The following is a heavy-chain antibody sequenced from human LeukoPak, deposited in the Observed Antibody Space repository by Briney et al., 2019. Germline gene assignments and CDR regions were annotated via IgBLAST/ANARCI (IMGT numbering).Heavy chain of an antibody. Sequence: SETLSLTCTVSGGSISSYYWSWIRQPPGKGLGWIGYIYYSGSTNYNPSLKSRVIISVDPSDNQFSLKLSSVTAADTAVYYCARQDNSLTFDYWGQGTLVTVSS. CDR3: ARQDNSLTFDY. J-gene: IGHJ4*02. V-gene: IGHV4-59*01. CDR2: IYYSGST. CDR1: GGSISSYY.